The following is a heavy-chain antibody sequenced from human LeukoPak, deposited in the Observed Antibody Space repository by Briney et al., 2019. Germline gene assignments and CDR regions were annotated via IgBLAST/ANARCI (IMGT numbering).Heavy chain of an antibody. D-gene: IGHD5-24*01. V-gene: IGHV1-69*13. Sequence: SVKVSCKASGGTFSSYAISWVRQAPGQGLEWMGGIIPIFGTANYAQKFQGRVTITADESTSTAYMELSSLRSEDTAVYYCARGPRWLQSPSGSAFDYWGQGTLVTVSS. CDR3: ARGPRWLQSPSGSAFDY. CDR1: GGTFSSYA. CDR2: IIPIFGTA. J-gene: IGHJ4*02.